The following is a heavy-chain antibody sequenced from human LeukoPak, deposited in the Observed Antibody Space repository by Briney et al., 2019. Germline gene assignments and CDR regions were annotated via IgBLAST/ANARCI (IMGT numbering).Heavy chain of an antibody. CDR2: IYYSGST. J-gene: IGHJ4*02. CDR3: ARGGWFGELGVY. D-gene: IGHD3-10*01. CDR1: GGSISNGSYY. Sequence: PSETLSLTCNVSGGSISNGSYYWGWIPQPPGKGLEGIGSIYYSGSTYYNPSLKSRVTISVDTSKNQFSLKLSSVTAADTAVYYCARGGWFGELGVYWGQGTLVTVSS. V-gene: IGHV4-39*07.